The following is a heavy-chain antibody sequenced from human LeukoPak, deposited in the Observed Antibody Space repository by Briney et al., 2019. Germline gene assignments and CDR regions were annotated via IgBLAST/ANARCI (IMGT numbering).Heavy chain of an antibody. J-gene: IGHJ4*02. CDR1: GGSFSGYY. V-gene: IGHV4-34*01. Sequence: SETLSLTCAVYGGSFSGYYWSWIRQPPGKGLEWIGEINHSGSTNYNPSLKSRVTISVDTSKNQFSLKLSSATAADTAVYYCARGGAGATTFDYFDYRGQGTLVTVSS. CDR3: ARGGAGATTFDYFDY. D-gene: IGHD1-26*01. CDR2: INHSGST.